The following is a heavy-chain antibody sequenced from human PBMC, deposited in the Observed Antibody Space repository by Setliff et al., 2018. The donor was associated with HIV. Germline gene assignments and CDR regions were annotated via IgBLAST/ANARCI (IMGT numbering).Heavy chain of an antibody. CDR3: ARTDYDSGKSVLDS. CDR2: INAANGHA. J-gene: IGHJ5*01. CDR1: GFTFSKSA. Sequence: PSVKVSCKASGFTFSKSAIHWVRQAPGQRLELMAWINAANGHAKYSQKFQGRVTITRDTSATIAYMELSSLTSEDTALYFCARTDYDSGKSVLDSWGQGTLVTVS. V-gene: IGHV1-3*01. D-gene: IGHD3-10*01.